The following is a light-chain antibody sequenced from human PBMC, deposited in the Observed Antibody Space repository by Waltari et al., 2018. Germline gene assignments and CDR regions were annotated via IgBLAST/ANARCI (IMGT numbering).Light chain of an antibody. V-gene: IGKV3-11*01. Sequence: EIVLTQSPATLSLSSGDRATLPCRASQSVSSSLAWYQPRPGQAPRLLIYDASNRATGIPARFSGSGSGTDFTLTISSLEPEDFAVYYCQQRSSWPLTFGGGTKVEVK. CDR3: QQRSSWPLT. CDR2: DAS. CDR1: QSVSSS. J-gene: IGKJ4*01.